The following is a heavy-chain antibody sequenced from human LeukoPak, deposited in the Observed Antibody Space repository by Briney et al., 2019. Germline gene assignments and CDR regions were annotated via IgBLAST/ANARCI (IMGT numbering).Heavy chain of an antibody. J-gene: IGHJ3*02. V-gene: IGHV3-21*01. D-gene: IGHD1-26*01. CDR1: GFTFSDYR. CDR3: VRDRSGQMEAFDT. Sequence: GGSLRLSCAASGFTFSDYRMNWVRQAPGKGLEWVSYISRSLGYIYYADSVKGRFTVSRDNAKNSLYLQMNSLRVEDTAVYYCVRDRSGQMEAFDTWGQGTMVTVSS. CDR2: ISRSLGYI.